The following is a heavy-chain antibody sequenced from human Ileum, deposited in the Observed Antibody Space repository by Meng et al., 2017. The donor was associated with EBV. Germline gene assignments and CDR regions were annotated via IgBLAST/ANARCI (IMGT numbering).Heavy chain of an antibody. CDR2: IIPILGIA. D-gene: IGHD5-24*01. CDR3: ARERPGGMATTPYFDY. CDR1: GGTFSSYA. J-gene: IGHJ4*02. Sequence: QVQLVQSGAGVKKPXSPVKVSGXASGGTFSSYAISWVLQAPGQGLEWMGGIIPILGIANYAQKFQGRVTITADKSTSTAYMELSSLRSEDTAVYYCARERPGGMATTPYFDYWGQGTLVTVSS. V-gene: IGHV1-69*10.